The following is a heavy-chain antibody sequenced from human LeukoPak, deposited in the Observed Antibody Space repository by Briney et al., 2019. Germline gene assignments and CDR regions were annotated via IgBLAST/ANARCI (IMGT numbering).Heavy chain of an antibody. V-gene: IGHV3-74*01. CDR2: INSDGSSA. CDR1: GFTFSSYW. J-gene: IGHJ4*02. Sequence: GGSLRLSCAASGFTFSSYWIHWVRQAPGKGLVWVSRINSDGSSASYADSVKGRFTISRDNAKNTLYLQMNSLRAEDTAVYFCASGRYNSGGYFFDYWGQGTLVTVSS. D-gene: IGHD2-15*01. CDR3: ASGRYNSGGYFFDY.